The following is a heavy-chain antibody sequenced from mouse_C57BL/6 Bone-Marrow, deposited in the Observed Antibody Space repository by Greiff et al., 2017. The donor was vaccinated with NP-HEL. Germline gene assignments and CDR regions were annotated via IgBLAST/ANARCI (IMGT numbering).Heavy chain of an antibody. J-gene: IGHJ3*01. CDR3: ARTTRAWFAY. CDR2: IYPRSGNT. D-gene: IGHD1-1*01. CDR1: GYTFTSYG. V-gene: IGHV1-81*01. Sequence: VHLVESGAELARPGASVKLSCKASGYTFTSYGISWVKQRTGQGLEWIGEIYPRSGNTYYNEKFKGKARLTADKSSSTAYMELRSLTSEDSAVYFCARTTRAWFAYWGQGTLVTVSA.